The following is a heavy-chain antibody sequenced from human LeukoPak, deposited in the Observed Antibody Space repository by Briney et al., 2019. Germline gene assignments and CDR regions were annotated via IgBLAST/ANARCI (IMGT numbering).Heavy chain of an antibody. CDR3: AREAGGDNYYDSSGYFFDY. Sequence: GASVKLSCKASGYTFTAYYIHWVRQAPGQGLEWMGWINPNSGGTHYAQKFQGRVTMTRDTSISTAYMDLSRLRSDDTAVYYCAREAGGDNYYDSSGYFFDYWGQGTLVTVSS. V-gene: IGHV1-2*02. CDR1: GYTFTAYY. J-gene: IGHJ4*02. D-gene: IGHD3-22*01. CDR2: INPNSGGT.